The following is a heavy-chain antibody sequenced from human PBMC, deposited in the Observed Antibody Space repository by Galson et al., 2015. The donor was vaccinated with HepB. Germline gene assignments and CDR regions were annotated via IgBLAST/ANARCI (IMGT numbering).Heavy chain of an antibody. CDR2: IDPSDSYT. Sequence: QSGAEVKKPGESLRISCKGSGYSFTSYWISWVRQMPGKGLEWMGRIDPSDSYTNYSPSFQGHVTISADKSISTAYLQRSSLKASDTAMYYCARHSLVRGTADCGGDCYSADDAFDIWGQGTMVTVSS. J-gene: IGHJ3*02. V-gene: IGHV5-10-1*01. CDR1: GYSFTSYW. D-gene: IGHD2-21*01. CDR3: ARHSLVRGTADCGGDCYSADDAFDI.